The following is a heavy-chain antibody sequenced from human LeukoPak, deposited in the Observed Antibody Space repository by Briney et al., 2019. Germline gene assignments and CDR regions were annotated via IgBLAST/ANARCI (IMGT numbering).Heavy chain of an antibody. CDR1: GGSFSGYY. J-gene: IGHJ3*02. CDR2: INHSGST. CDR3: ARPYSSSSHGSFDI. V-gene: IGHV4-34*01. Sequence: SETLSLTCAVYGGSFSGYYWSWIRQPPGKGLEWIGEINHSGSTNYNPSLKSRVTISVDTSKNQFSLKLSSVTAADTAVYYCARPYSSSSHGSFDIWGQGTMVTVSS. D-gene: IGHD6-13*01.